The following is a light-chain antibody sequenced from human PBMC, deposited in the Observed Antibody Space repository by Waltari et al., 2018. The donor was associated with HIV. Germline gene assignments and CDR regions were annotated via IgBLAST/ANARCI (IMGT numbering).Light chain of an antibody. V-gene: IGKV3-20*01. Sequence: EIVLTQSPVTLSLSPGDSATLSCRASETLSNNYLAWYQQKPGQAPRLLISAASSRATGIPGRFSGSGSGTQFTLTITGLEPEDSAVYFCQQYSFTPLTFGGGTKVEIK. CDR1: ETLSNNY. CDR2: AAS. J-gene: IGKJ4*01. CDR3: QQYSFTPLT.